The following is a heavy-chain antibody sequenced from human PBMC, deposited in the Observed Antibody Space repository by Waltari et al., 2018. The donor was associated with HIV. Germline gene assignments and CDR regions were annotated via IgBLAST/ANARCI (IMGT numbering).Heavy chain of an antibody. J-gene: IGHJ4*02. D-gene: IGHD1-26*01. CDR1: GFTFSSYA. V-gene: IGHV3-23*01. CDR2: ISGSGGST. Sequence: EVQLLESVGGLVQPGGSLRLSCAASGFTFSSYAMSWVRQAPGKGLEWVSAISGSGGSTYYADSVKGRFTISRDNSKNTLYLQMNSLRAEDTAVYYCAKVGLSGGSYDYWGQGTLVTVSS. CDR3: AKVGLSGGSYDY.